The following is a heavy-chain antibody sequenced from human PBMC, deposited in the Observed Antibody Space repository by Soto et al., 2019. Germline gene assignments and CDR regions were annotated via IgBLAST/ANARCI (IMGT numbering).Heavy chain of an antibody. CDR3: AKATGWKGYCSSASCFHDAFDV. CDR1: GFTFSGHG. D-gene: IGHD2-2*01. Sequence: QVQLVESGGGVVQPGRSLRLSCAASGFTFSGHGMHWVRQAPGGGLEWVALISYDGNNKDYADSVKGRFSISRHDSSDTVFLQMNSLRPEDTAVYYCAKATGWKGYCSSASCFHDAFDVWGQGTKVTVS. V-gene: IGHV3-30*18. J-gene: IGHJ3*01. CDR2: ISYDGNNK.